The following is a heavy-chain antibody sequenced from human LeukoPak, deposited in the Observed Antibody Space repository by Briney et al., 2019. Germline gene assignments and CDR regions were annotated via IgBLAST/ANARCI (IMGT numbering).Heavy chain of an antibody. V-gene: IGHV3-21*01. D-gene: IGHD2-15*01. CDR2: ISSSSSYI. CDR3: ARVMVVERYYYYYGMDV. J-gene: IGHJ6*02. CDR1: GFTFSSYS. Sequence: PGGSLRLSCAASGFTFSSYSMNWVRQAPGKGLEWVSSISSSSSYIYYADSVKGRFTISRDNAKNSLYLQMNSLRAEDTAVYYCARVMVVERYYYYYGMDVWGQGITVTVSS.